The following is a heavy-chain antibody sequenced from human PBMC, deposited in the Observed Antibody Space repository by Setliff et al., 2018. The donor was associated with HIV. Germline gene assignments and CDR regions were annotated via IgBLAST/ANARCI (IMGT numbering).Heavy chain of an antibody. D-gene: IGHD3-10*01. Sequence: ASVKVSCKASGYTFIKYYMHWVRQAPGQGLKWMGIIDPSGGSTRYAQKFQGRVTMTRDTSTNTVYMELSSLRSEDTAVYYCGRDSSFGERPNWFDPWGQGTLVTVSS. CDR2: IDPSGGST. J-gene: IGHJ5*02. CDR1: GYTFIKYY. CDR3: GRDSSFGERPNWFDP. V-gene: IGHV1-46*01.